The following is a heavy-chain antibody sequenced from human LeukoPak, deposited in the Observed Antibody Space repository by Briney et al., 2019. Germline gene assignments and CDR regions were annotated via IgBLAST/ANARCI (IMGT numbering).Heavy chain of an antibody. V-gene: IGHV1-18*01. CDR3: ARDYYDSSGYYWGLS. CDR2: ISAHNGNT. Sequence: ASVKVSCKASGYTFTSYGISWVRQAPGQGLEWMGWISAHNGNTNYAQKLQGRVTMTTDTSTSTAYMELRSLRSDDTAVYYCARDYYDSSGYYWGLSWGQGTLVTVSS. CDR1: GYTFTSYG. J-gene: IGHJ4*02. D-gene: IGHD3-22*01.